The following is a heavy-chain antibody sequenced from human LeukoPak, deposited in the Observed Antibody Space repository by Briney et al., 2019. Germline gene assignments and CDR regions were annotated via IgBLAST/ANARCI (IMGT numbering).Heavy chain of an antibody. CDR1: GFTFSSYA. Sequence: GSLRLSCAASGFTFSSYAMSWVRQAPGKGREWVSAIIGSGGSTYYADSVKGRFTISRDNSKNTLYLQMNSLRAEDTAVYYCARGIAVAGTGWYFDYWGQGTLVTVSS. V-gene: IGHV3-23*01. CDR2: IIGSGGST. CDR3: ARGIAVAGTGWYFDY. J-gene: IGHJ4*02. D-gene: IGHD6-19*01.